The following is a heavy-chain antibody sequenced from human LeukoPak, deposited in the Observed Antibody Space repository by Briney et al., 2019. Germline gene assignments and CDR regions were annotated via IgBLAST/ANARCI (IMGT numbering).Heavy chain of an antibody. CDR1: GFTFSRYW. V-gene: IGHV3-7*01. Sequence: GSLRLSCAASGFTFSRYWMTWVRQAPGRGLEWVANIDQDGSEKYYVDSVKGRFTISRDNGKNSLYLHMNSPRAEDTAVYYCARGDSSGSIFDYWGQGARVTVSS. J-gene: IGHJ4*02. D-gene: IGHD3-22*01. CDR2: IDQDGSEK. CDR3: ARGDSSGSIFDY.